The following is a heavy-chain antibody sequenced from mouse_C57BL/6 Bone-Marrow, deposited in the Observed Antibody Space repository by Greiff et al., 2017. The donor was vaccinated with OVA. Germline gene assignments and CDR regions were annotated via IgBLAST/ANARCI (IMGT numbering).Heavy chain of an antibody. J-gene: IGHJ4*01. CDR3: ARPHYGSSSYAMDY. D-gene: IGHD1-1*01. Sequence: QVQLKESGPGLVAPSQSLSITCTVSGFSLTSYGVHWVRQPPGKGLEWLVVIWSDGSTTYNSALKSRLSISKDNSKSQVFLKMNSLQTDDTAMYYCARPHYGSSSYAMDYWGQGTSVTVSS. V-gene: IGHV2-6*03. CDR1: GFSLTSYG. CDR2: IWSDGST.